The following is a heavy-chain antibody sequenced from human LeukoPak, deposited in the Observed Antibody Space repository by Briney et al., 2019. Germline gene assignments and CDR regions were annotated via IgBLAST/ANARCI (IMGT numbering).Heavy chain of an antibody. D-gene: IGHD3-3*01. J-gene: IGHJ4*02. CDR2: IYPGDPDT. CDR1: GYSFSSYW. V-gene: IGHV5-51*01. Sequence: GESLKISCKGSGYSFSSYWIGWVRQMPGRGLEGVGIIYPGDPDTRYSPSFQDHVTISADKSISTAYLQWSSLKASDTAVYYCARHNDFFDYWGQGTLVTVSS. CDR3: ARHNDFFDY.